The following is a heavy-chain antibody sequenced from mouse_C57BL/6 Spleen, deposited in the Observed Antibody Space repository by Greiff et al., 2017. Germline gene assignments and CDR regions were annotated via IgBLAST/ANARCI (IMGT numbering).Heavy chain of an antibody. Sequence: VQLQQSGGGLVKPGGSLKLSCAASGFTFSDYGMHWVRQAPEKGLEWVAYISSGSSTIYYADTVKGRFTISRDNAKNTLFLQMTSLRSEDTAMYYCATNWDWAYWGQGTLVTVSA. CDR2: ISSGSSTI. V-gene: IGHV5-17*01. CDR3: ATNWDWAY. CDR1: GFTFSDYG. J-gene: IGHJ3*01. D-gene: IGHD4-1*01.